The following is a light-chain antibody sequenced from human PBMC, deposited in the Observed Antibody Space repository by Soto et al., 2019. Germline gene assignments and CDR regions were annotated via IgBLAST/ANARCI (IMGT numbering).Light chain of an antibody. J-gene: IGKJ1*01. V-gene: IGKV1-39*01. CDR1: QSITIF. Sequence: DIQMTQSPSSLSASVGDRVTITCRASQSITIFLNWYQQKPGKAPKLLIYAASSLQSGVPSRFSCSGSGTDFTLTISSLQPEDFATYYCHQTDSIPETFGQGTKVEIK. CDR2: AAS. CDR3: HQTDSIPET.